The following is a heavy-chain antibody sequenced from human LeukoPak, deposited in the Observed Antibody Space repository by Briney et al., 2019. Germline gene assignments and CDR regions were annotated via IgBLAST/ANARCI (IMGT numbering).Heavy chain of an antibody. CDR2: ISAYNGNT. D-gene: IGHD3-10*01. J-gene: IGHJ6*03. CDR1: GYTFTSYG. CDR3: ARVLSRHNYYYYMDV. Sequence: ASVKVSCKASGYTFTSYGISWVRQAPGQGLEWMGWISAYNGNTNYAQKLQGRVTMTTDTSTSTAYMELRSLRSDDTAVYYCARVLSRHNYYYYMDVWGKGTTVTVSS. V-gene: IGHV1-18*01.